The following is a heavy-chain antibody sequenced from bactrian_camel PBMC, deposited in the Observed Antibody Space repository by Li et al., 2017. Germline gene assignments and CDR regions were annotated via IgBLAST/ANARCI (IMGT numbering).Heavy chain of an antibody. J-gene: IGHJ6*01. CDR1: GFTFEDSD. CDR3: VAGSDFGY. V-gene: IGHV3S60*01. Sequence: HVQLVESGGRSVQAGESLTLSCTYSGFTFEDSDMGWYRQAPGNECDLVSSISSDGSTHYADSVKGRFTISRDNDKRTLYLQLGSLKSDDTALYYCVAGSDFGYWGQGTQVTVS. CDR2: ISSDGST.